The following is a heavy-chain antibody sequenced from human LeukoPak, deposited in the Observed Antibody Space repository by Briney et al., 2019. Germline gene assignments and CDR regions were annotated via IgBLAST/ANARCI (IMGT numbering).Heavy chain of an antibody. CDR1: GGSISSISYY. CDR2: IYYSGST. CDR3: ARLSGEQQLVPDY. D-gene: IGHD6-13*01. V-gene: IGHV4-30-4*08. Sequence: SETLSLTCTISGGSISSISYYWGWIRQPPGKGLEWIGYIYYSGSTYYNPSLKSRVTISVDTSKNQFSLKLSSVTAADTAVYYCARLSGEQQLVPDYWGQGTLVTVSS. J-gene: IGHJ4*02.